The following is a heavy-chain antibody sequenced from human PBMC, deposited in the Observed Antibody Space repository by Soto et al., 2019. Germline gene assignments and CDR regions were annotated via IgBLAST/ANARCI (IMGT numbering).Heavy chain of an antibody. D-gene: IGHD3-22*01. CDR2: ISGSGGST. V-gene: IGHV3-23*01. CDR3: AKEGAITMIVVVTLDAFDI. CDR1: GFTFSSYA. J-gene: IGHJ3*02. Sequence: EVQLLESGGGLVQPGGSLRLSCAASGFTFSSYAMSWVRQAPGKGLEWVSAISGSGGSTYYADSVKGRFTISRDNSKNTLYLQMNSLRAENTAVYDCAKEGAITMIVVVTLDAFDIWGQGTMVTVSS.